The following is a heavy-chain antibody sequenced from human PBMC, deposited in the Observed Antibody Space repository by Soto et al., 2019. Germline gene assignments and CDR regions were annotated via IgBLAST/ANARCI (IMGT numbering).Heavy chain of an antibody. J-gene: IGHJ5*02. V-gene: IGHV4-30-4*01. CDR2: IYYSGST. CDR1: GGSIISGDYY. D-gene: IGHD2-2*02. Sequence: SETLSLTCTVSGGSIISGDYYFICIRQPPWNGLEWIGYIYYSGSTYYNPSLKSRVTISVDTSKNQFSLKLSSVTAADTAVYYCARDLVPAAIAARKGGWFDPWGQGTLVTVSS. CDR3: ARDLVPAAIAARKGGWFDP.